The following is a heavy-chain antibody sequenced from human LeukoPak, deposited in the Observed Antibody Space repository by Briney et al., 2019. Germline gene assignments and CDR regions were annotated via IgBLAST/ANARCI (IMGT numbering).Heavy chain of an antibody. J-gene: IGHJ4*02. Sequence: PSETLSLTCTVSGGSISSYYWSWIRQPPGKGLEWIGYIYYSGSTNYNPSLKSRVTISVDTSKNQFSLKLSSVTAADTAVYYCARVSYRAARALFDYWGQGTLVTVSS. D-gene: IGHD6-6*01. CDR2: IYYSGST. CDR1: GGSISSYY. CDR3: ARVSYRAARALFDY. V-gene: IGHV4-59*01.